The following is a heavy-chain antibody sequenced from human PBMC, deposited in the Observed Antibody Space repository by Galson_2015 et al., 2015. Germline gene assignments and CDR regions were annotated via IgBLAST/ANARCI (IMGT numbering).Heavy chain of an antibody. CDR1: GFTFSSYA. CDR2: ISGSGGST. CDR3: AKDLKGRGPTGYYYGMDV. J-gene: IGHJ6*02. D-gene: IGHD3-10*01. V-gene: IGHV3-23*01. Sequence: SLRLSCAASGFTFSSYAMSWVRQAPGKGLEWVSAISGSGGSTYYADSVQGRFTIYRDNSKNTLYLQMNSLRAEDTAVYYCAKDLKGRGPTGYYYGMDVSGQGTTVTVSS.